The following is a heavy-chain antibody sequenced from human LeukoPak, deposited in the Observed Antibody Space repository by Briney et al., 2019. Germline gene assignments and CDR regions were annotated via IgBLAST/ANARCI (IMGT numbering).Heavy chain of an antibody. J-gene: IGHJ5*02. Sequence: SETLSLTCTVSGGSINSYYWSWIRQPPGKGLEWIGYIYYSGSTNYNPSLKSRVTTSVDTSKNQFSLKLSSVTAADTAVYYCARDQDWFDPWGQGTLVTVSS. CDR2: IYYSGST. CDR3: ARDQDWFDP. V-gene: IGHV4-59*01. CDR1: GGSINSYY.